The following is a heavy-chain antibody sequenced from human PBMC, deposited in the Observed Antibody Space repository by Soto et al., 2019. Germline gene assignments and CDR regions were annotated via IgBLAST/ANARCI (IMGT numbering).Heavy chain of an antibody. V-gene: IGHV4-34*01. D-gene: IGHD3-3*01. CDR1: GGSFSGYY. CDR2: INHSGST. Sequence: PSETLSLTCAVYGGSFSGYYWSWIRQPPGKXLEWIGEINHSGSTNYNPSLKSRVTISVDTSKNQFSLKLSSVTAADTAVYYCARGLLYYDFWSGYYRMDVWGQGATVTVSS. CDR3: ARGLLYYDFWSGYYRMDV. J-gene: IGHJ6*02.